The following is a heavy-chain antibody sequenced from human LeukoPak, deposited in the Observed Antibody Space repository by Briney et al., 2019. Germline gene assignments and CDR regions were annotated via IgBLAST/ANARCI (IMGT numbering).Heavy chain of an antibody. CDR3: ARATMVRGVT. D-gene: IGHD3-10*01. Sequence: ASVKVSCKASGDSLTGYYMHWVRQGPGQGVEWMGWINPTSGGTNYAQKFRGRVTMTRDTSISTAYMELSRLRSDDTAVYYCARATMVRGVTWGQGTLVTVSS. CDR1: GDSLTGYY. V-gene: IGHV1-2*02. J-gene: IGHJ4*02. CDR2: INPTSGGT.